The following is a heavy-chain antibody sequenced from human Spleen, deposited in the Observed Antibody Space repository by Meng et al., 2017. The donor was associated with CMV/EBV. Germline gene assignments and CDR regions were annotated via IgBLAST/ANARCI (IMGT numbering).Heavy chain of an antibody. CDR1: GFTFSSYA. CDR2: ISGSGGST. V-gene: IGHV3-23*01. CDR3: ARGMVSLQY. D-gene: IGHD2-8*01. Sequence: GESLKISCAASGFTFSSYAMSWVRQAPGKGLEWVSAISGSGGSTYYADSVKGRFTISRDNANNSLYLQMYYLRADDTAVYYCARGMVSLQYWGQGTLVTVSS. J-gene: IGHJ4*02.